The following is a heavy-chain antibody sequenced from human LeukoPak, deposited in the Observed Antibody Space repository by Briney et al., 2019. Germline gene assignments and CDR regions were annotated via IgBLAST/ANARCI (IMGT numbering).Heavy chain of an antibody. V-gene: IGHV4-59*01. CDR1: RGSISSDF. J-gene: IGHJ3*02. CDR2: IFYSGST. D-gene: IGHD7-27*01. Sequence: SETLSLTCTVSRGSISSDFWSWIRQPPGKGLQWIGHIFYSGSTNYNPSLKSRVTISMDTSKTQFSLKLTSVTAADTAMYYCARAKWGYAFEIWGQGTMVTVSS. CDR3: ARAKWGYAFEI.